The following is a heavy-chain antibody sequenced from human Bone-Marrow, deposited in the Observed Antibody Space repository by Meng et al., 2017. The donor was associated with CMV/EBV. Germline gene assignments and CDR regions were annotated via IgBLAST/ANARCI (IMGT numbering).Heavy chain of an antibody. J-gene: IGHJ4*02. Sequence: GESLKISCAASGFTFSSYEMNWVRQAPGKGLEWLAHISSGATNTYHADSVKDRFTISRDNAKNSLYLQMNSLSDEDTAVYYCARDTRWFGLDFWGQGTLVTVSS. CDR1: GFTFSSYE. V-gene: IGHV3-48*03. CDR3: ARDTRWFGLDF. CDR2: ISSGATNT. D-gene: IGHD3-10*01.